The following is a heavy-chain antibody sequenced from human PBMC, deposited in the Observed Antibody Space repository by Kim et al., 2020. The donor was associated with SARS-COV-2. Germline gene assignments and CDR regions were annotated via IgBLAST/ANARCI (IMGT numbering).Heavy chain of an antibody. CDR1: GGSISSGGYY. CDR2: IYYSGST. D-gene: IGHD5-18*01. Sequence: SETLSLTCTVSGGSISSGGYYWSWIRQHPGKGLEWIGYIYYSGSTYYNPSLKSRVTISVDTSKNQFSLKLSSVTAADTAVYYCARGGGYSYGYYWYFDLWGRVTLVTVSS. CDR3: ARGGGYSYGYYWYFDL. V-gene: IGHV4-31*03. J-gene: IGHJ2*01.